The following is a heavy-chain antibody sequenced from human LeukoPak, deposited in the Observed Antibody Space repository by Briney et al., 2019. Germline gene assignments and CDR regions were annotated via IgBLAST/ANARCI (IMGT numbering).Heavy chain of an antibody. J-gene: IGHJ5*02. D-gene: IGHD2-2*01. CDR2: INTNTGNP. CDR1: GYTFTSYA. V-gene: IGHV7-4-1*02. Sequence: ASVKVSCKASGYTFTSYAMNWVRQAPGQGLEWMGWINTNTGNPTYAQGFTGRFVFSLDTSVSTAYLQISSLKAEDTAVYYCARGHEDIVVVPAASAFDPWGQGTLVTVSS. CDR3: ARGHEDIVVVPAASAFDP.